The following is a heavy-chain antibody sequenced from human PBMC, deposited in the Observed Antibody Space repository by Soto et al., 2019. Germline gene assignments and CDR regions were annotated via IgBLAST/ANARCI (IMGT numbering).Heavy chain of an antibody. CDR3: AKDRMGAGVRGYFDY. D-gene: IGHD3-10*01. Sequence: QVQLVESGGGVVQPGRSLRLSCEASGFTFSSYGMHWVRQAPGKGREGVAVIIYDGSTKYYADSVKGRFTISRDNSKSTLYLQMNSLRAEDTAVYYCAKDRMGAGVRGYFDYWGQGTLVTVSS. CDR2: IIYDGSTK. V-gene: IGHV3-30*18. J-gene: IGHJ4*02. CDR1: GFTFSSYG.